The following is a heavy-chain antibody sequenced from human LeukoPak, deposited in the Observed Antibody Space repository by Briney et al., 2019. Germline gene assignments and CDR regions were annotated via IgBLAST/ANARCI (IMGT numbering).Heavy chain of an antibody. CDR2: TYYRSKWYN. CDR1: GDSVSSNSAA. CDR3: ARDRSIAAAGEAFGFDP. J-gene: IGHJ5*02. Sequence: SQTLSLTCAISGDSVSSNSAAWNWIRQSPSRGLEWLGRTYYRSKWYNDYAVSVKGRITINPDTSKNQFSLQLNSVTPEDTAVYYCARDRSIAAAGEAFGFDPWGQGTLVTVSS. V-gene: IGHV6-1*01. D-gene: IGHD6-13*01.